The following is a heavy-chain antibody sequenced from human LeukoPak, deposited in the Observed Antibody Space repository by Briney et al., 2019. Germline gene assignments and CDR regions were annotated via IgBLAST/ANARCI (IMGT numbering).Heavy chain of an antibody. J-gene: IGHJ6*02. D-gene: IGHD3-3*01. V-gene: IGHV4-59*08. CDR3: ARAGVRFLEWLPPDYYYGMDV. CDR2: IYYSGST. Sequence: PSETLSLTCTVSGGSISSYYWSWIRQPPGKGLEWIGYIYYSGSTNYNPSLKSRVTISVDTSKNQFSLKLSSVTAADTAVYYCARAGVRFLEWLPPDYYYGMDVWGQGTTVTVSS. CDR1: GGSISSYY.